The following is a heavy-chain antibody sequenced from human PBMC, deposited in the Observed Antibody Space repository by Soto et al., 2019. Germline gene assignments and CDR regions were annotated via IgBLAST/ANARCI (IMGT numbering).Heavy chain of an antibody. J-gene: IGHJ4*02. D-gene: IGHD3-10*01. CDR2: IWYDGSNK. CDR3: AREVELAGFDY. V-gene: IGHV3-33*01. CDR1: GFNFSSYG. Sequence: QVQLVESGGGVVQPGRSLRLSCAASGFNFSSYGMHWVRQAPGKGLEWVAVIWYDGSNKYYADSVKGRFTISRDNSKNTLYLQMNSLRAEDTAVYYCAREVELAGFDYWGQGTLVTVSS.